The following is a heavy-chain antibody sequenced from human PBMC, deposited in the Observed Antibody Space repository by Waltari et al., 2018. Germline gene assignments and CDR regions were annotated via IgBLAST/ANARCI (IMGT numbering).Heavy chain of an antibody. J-gene: IGHJ4*02. CDR3: ARLEVMATGKYYFDY. D-gene: IGHD2-21*01. V-gene: IGHV5-51*01. CDR1: GYSFNSYW. CDR2: IYPGDSDS. Sequence: EVQLVQSGAEVKKPGESLKISCKGYGYSFNSYWIGWGRQRPGKGLKWGAIIYPGDSDSRSSPPFQGQVTISVDKSINTAYLQWNNLKTSDSAIYYCARLEVMATGKYYFDYWGQGTLVTVSS.